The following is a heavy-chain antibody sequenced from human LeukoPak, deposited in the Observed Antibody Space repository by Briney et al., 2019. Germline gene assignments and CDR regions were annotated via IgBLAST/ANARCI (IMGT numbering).Heavy chain of an antibody. CDR3: ARGSCSGGSCYSRWFDP. CDR2: INPNSGGT. CDR1: GYTVTGYY. Sequence: EASVTVSCKASGYTVTGYYMHWVRQAPGQGLEWMGWINPNSGGTNYAQKFQGRVTTTRDTSISTAYMELSRLRSDDTAVYYCARGSCSGGSCYSRWFDPWGQGTLVTVSS. D-gene: IGHD2-15*01. V-gene: IGHV1-2*02. J-gene: IGHJ5*02.